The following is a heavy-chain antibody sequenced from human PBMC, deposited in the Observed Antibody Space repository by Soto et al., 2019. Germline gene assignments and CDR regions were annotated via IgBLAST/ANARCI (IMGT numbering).Heavy chain of an antibody. Sequence: QVRLQQSGPGLVKPSQTLSLTCAISGDSFSSNSAAWHWIRQSPSRGLEWLGRTYYRSKWYNDYAVSLKPRITIKPVTSKNKFDLQLTSVTPEVTAVYYCARGLLNWNYDCYFDLWGRGSLVTVSS. V-gene: IGHV6-1*01. CDR3: ARGLLNWNYDCYFDL. J-gene: IGHJ2*01. CDR2: TYYRSKWYN. D-gene: IGHD1-7*01. CDR1: GDSFSSNSAA.